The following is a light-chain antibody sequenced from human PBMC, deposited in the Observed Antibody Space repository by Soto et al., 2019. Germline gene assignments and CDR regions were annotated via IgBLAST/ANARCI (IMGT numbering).Light chain of an antibody. CDR1: QTIRSNY. CDR3: QQYGSSLWT. Sequence: ETVLTQSPGTLSLSPGERATLSCRASQTIRSNYLAWYRQTPGQAPRLLIYGASNRATGIADRFSGSGSGTDFTLIISRLEPEDFALYHCQQYGSSLWTFGQGTKVEIK. CDR2: GAS. V-gene: IGKV3-20*01. J-gene: IGKJ1*01.